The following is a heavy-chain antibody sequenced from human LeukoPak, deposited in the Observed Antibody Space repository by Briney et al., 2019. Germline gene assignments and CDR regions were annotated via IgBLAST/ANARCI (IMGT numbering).Heavy chain of an antibody. Sequence: GRSLRLSCAASGFTFSSYAMHWVRQAPGKGLEWVAVMSYDGSNKYYADSVKGRFTISRDNSKNTLYLQMNSLRAEDTAVYYCARETHSSSWYFYFDYWGQGTLVTVSS. CDR3: ARETHSSSWYFYFDY. CDR2: MSYDGSNK. D-gene: IGHD6-13*01. J-gene: IGHJ4*02. V-gene: IGHV3-30*04. CDR1: GFTFSSYA.